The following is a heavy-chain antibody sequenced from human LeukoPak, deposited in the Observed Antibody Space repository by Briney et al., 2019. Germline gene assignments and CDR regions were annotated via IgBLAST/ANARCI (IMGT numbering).Heavy chain of an antibody. Sequence: TGESLRLSCAASGFAFSSFAMGWVRQAPGKGLEWVSAISGSGGSTYYADSVKGRFTMSRDNSKNTLYLQMNRLRAEDTAVYYCSSGGNSVFDYWGQGTLVTVSS. V-gene: IGHV3-23*01. J-gene: IGHJ4*02. D-gene: IGHD4-23*01. CDR2: ISGSGGST. CDR1: GFAFSSFA. CDR3: SSGGNSVFDY.